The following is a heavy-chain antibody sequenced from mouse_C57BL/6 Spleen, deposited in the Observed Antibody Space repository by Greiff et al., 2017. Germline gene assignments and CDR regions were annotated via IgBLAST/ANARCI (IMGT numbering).Heavy chain of an antibody. Sequence: EVKLVESVAELVRPGASVKLSCTASGFNIKNTYMHWVKQRPEQGLEWIGRIDPANGNTKYAPKFQGKATITADTSSNTAYLQLSSLTSEDTAIYYCARAEGYGSSHWYFDVWGTGTTVTVSS. V-gene: IGHV14-3*01. J-gene: IGHJ1*03. CDR2: IDPANGNT. D-gene: IGHD1-1*01. CDR3: ARAEGYGSSHWYFDV. CDR1: GFNIKNTY.